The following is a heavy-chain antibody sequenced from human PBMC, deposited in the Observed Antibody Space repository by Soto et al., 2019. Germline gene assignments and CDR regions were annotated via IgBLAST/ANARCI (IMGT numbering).Heavy chain of an antibody. D-gene: IGHD1-1*01. V-gene: IGHV3-30*18. CDR2: ISYDGSNK. J-gene: IGHJ6*02. Sequence: GGSLRLSCAASGFTFSSYGMHWVRQAPGKGLEWVAVISYDGSNKYYADSVKGRFTISRDNSKNTLYLQMNSLRAEDTAVYYCAKDPLDSTWSLDYYYYGMDVWGQGTTVTVS. CDR3: AKDPLDSTWSLDYYYYGMDV. CDR1: GFTFSSYG.